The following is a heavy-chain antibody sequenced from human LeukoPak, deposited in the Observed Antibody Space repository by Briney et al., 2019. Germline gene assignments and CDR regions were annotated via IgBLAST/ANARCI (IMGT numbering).Heavy chain of an antibody. V-gene: IGHV4-31*11. Sequence: PSETLSLTCAVYGGSFSGYYWSWIRQHPGKGLEWIGYIYYSGSTYYNPSLKSRVTISVDTSKNQFSLKLSSVTAADTAVYYCARGVVPAARVAFDIWGQGTMVTVSS. CDR3: ARGVVPAARVAFDI. J-gene: IGHJ3*02. CDR2: IYYSGST. CDR1: GGSFSGYY. D-gene: IGHD2-2*01.